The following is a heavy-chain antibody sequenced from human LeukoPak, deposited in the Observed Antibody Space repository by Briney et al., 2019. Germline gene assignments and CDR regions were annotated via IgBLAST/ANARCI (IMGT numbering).Heavy chain of an antibody. Sequence: PSETLSLTCAVYGGSFSGYYWSWIRQPPGKGLGWIGEINHSGSTNYNPSLKSRVTISVDTSKNQFSLKLSSVTAADTAVYYCARTRPYYYGSGSRTYFDYWGQGTLVTVSS. CDR3: ARTRPYYYGSGSRTYFDY. D-gene: IGHD3-10*01. J-gene: IGHJ4*02. CDR1: GGSFSGYY. CDR2: INHSGST. V-gene: IGHV4-34*01.